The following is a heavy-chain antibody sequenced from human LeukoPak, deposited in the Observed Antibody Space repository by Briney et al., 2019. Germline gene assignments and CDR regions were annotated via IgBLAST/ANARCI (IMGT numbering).Heavy chain of an antibody. Sequence: GGSLRLSCAASGFTFSSYWTSWVRQAPGKGLEWVANIKQDGSEKYYVDSVKGRFTISRDNAKNSLYLQMNSLRAEDTAVYYCARDGSEYSSSLNWFDPWGQGTLVTVSS. J-gene: IGHJ5*02. CDR2: IKQDGSEK. CDR1: GFTFSSYW. CDR3: ARDGSEYSSSLNWFDP. V-gene: IGHV3-7*01. D-gene: IGHD6-13*01.